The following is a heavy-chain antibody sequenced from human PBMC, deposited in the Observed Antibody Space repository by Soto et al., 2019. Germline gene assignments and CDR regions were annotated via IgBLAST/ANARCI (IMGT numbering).Heavy chain of an antibody. CDR3: ARDGYIGGGY. V-gene: IGHV4-31*03. J-gene: IGHJ4*02. CDR1: GGSISSGGYY. CDR2: IHYSRRT. D-gene: IGHD5-12*01. Sequence: QVQLQESGPGLVKPSQTLFLTCTVSGGSISSGGYYWSWIRQHPGKGMEWIGYIHYSRRTYYNPSLKSRVTISVDTSKNQFSLMLSSVTAADTAVYYCARDGYIGGGYWGQGILGTVSS.